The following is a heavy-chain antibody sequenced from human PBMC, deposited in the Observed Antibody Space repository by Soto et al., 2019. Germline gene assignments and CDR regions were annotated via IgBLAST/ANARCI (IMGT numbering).Heavy chain of an antibody. D-gene: IGHD2-15*01. CDR1: GGSISSYY. CDR2: IYYSGST. CDR3: ARHGRQDWYFDL. V-gene: IGHV4-59*08. J-gene: IGHJ2*01. Sequence: QVQLQESGPGLVKPSETLSLTCTVSGGSISSYYWSWIRQPPGXGLEWIGYIYYSGSTNYNPSLKSRVTISVDTSKNQFSLKLSSVTAADTAVYYCARHGRQDWYFDLWGRGTLVTVSS.